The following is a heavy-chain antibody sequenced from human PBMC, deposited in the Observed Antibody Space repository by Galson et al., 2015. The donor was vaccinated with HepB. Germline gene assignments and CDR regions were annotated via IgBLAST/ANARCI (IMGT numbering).Heavy chain of an antibody. CDR2: FDPEDGET. CDR1: GYTLTELS. CDR3: ATSYDSSGRGGMDV. D-gene: IGHD3-22*01. Sequence: SVKVSCKVSGYTLTELSMHWVRQAPGKGLEWMGGFDPEDGETIYAQKFQGRVTMTEDTSTDTAYMELSSLRSEDTAVYYCATSYDSSGRGGMDVWGQGTTVTVSS. J-gene: IGHJ6*02. V-gene: IGHV1-24*01.